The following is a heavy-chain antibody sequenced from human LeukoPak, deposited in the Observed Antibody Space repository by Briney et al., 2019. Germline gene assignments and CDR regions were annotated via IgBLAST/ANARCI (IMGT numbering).Heavy chain of an antibody. J-gene: IGHJ6*03. CDR1: RFTFSNYW. V-gene: IGHV3-7*01. CDR3: AKWLTQYHYFMDV. CDR2: IKQDGSEK. Sequence: GGSLRLSCAASRFTFSNYWMSWVRQAPGKGLEWVANIKQDGSEKDYVDSVKGRFTISRDNAKNSLYLQMNSLRAEDTAVYYCAKWLTQYHYFMDVWGKGTTVTVSS. D-gene: IGHD6-19*01.